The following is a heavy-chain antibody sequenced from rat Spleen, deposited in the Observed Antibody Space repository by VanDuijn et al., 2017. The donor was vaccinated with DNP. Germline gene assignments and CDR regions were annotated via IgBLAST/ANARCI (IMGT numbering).Heavy chain of an antibody. CDR2: MSPTTRSS. CDR3: ARHGGSNYFDY. J-gene: IGHJ2*01. D-gene: IGHD1-4*01. V-gene: IGHV5-22*01. Sequence: EVQLVESGGGLVQPGRSLKLSCAASGFSFSDYDMAWVRQAPTKGLEWVACMSPTTRSSYYGDSVKGRFTISRDNAKSILYLQMDSLRSEDTATYYCARHGGSNYFDYWGQGVMVTVSS. CDR1: GFSFSDYD.